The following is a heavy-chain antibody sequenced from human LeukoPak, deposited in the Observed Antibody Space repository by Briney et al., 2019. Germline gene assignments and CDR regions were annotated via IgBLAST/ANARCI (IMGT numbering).Heavy chain of an antibody. Sequence: SETLSLTCTVSGGSISSYYWSWIRQPPGKGLEWIGYIYYSGSTNYNPSLKSRVTISVDTSKNKFSLKLSSVTAADTAVYYCARGNYYDSSGFDYWGQGTLVTVSS. V-gene: IGHV4-59*01. CDR3: ARGNYYDSSGFDY. CDR2: IYYSGST. J-gene: IGHJ4*02. D-gene: IGHD3-22*01. CDR1: GGSISSYY.